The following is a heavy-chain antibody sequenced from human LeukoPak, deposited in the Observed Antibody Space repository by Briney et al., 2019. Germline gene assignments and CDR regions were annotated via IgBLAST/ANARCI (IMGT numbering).Heavy chain of an antibody. V-gene: IGHV3-7*01. Sequence: GGSLRLSCAASGFTFSSYSMNWVRQAPGKGLEWVANIKQDGSEKYYVDSVRGRFTISRDNAKNSLYLQMDSLRAEDTAVYYCAGERPSSSWYDFWGQGTLVTVSS. D-gene: IGHD6-13*01. CDR3: AGERPSSSWYDF. CDR1: GFTFSSYS. CDR2: IKQDGSEK. J-gene: IGHJ5*01.